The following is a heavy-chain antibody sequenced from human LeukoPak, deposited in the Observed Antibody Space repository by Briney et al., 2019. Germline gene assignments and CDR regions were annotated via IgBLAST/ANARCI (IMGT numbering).Heavy chain of an antibody. CDR3: AKDERLFGIVGAPGF. J-gene: IGHJ4*02. Sequence: QPGGSLRLSCAASGFTFSSYWMNWVRQAPGKGLVWVSGISGSGGSTYYADSVKGRVTISRDNSKNTLDLQMNSLRAEDTAIYYCAKDERLFGIVGAPGFWGQGTLVTVSS. V-gene: IGHV3-23*01. CDR1: GFTFSSYW. D-gene: IGHD1-26*01. CDR2: ISGSGGST.